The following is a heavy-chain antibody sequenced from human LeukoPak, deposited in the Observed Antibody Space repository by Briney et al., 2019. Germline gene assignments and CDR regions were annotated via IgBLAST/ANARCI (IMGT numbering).Heavy chain of an antibody. J-gene: IGHJ4*02. Sequence: SETLSLTCIVSCGSMSRHYWTWIRQPPGKGLEYIGYIYYSGNTNYNPSLKSRVTISVDRSKNQFSLKLTSVTAEDTAVYYCARINSGWYLDYWGQGTLVTVSS. D-gene: IGHD6-19*01. CDR3: ARINSGWYLDY. CDR1: CGSMSRHY. CDR2: IYYSGNT. V-gene: IGHV4-59*11.